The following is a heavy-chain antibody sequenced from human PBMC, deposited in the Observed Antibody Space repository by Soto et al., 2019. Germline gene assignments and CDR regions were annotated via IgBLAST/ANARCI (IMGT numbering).Heavy chain of an antibody. Sequence: GGSLRLSCAASGFTFSSYAMSWVRQAPGKGLEWVSAISGSGGSTYYADSVKGRFTISRDNSKNTLYLQMNSLRAEDTAVYYCAKDRAAGGARGGGVDYWGQGTLVTVSS. CDR3: AKDRAAGGARGGGVDY. CDR2: ISGSGGST. D-gene: IGHD2-15*01. J-gene: IGHJ4*02. V-gene: IGHV3-23*01. CDR1: GFTFSSYA.